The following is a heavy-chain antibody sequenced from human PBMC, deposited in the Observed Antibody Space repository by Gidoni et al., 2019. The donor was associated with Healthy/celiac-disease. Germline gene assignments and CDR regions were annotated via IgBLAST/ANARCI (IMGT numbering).Heavy chain of an antibody. Sequence: EVQLVASGGGLVKPGGSLSLSCAASAFTFSSYSMNWVRQAPGKGLEWVSSISSSSSYRYYADSVKGRFTSSRDNAKNSLYLQMNSLRAEDTAVYNCARSLYQRAAASYYFDYWGQGTLVTVSS. D-gene: IGHD6-13*01. CDR2: ISSSSSYR. V-gene: IGHV3-21*01. CDR1: AFTFSSYS. J-gene: IGHJ4*02. CDR3: ARSLYQRAAASYYFDY.